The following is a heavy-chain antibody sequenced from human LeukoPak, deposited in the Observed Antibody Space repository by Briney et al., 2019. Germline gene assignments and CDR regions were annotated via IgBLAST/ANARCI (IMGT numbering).Heavy chain of an antibody. J-gene: IGHJ6*02. Sequence: HPGGSLGFSFEASGFTFSGFALSWSRQAPGKGLKWVSVMGVGGYSTYYADSVKGRFTISRDNSKNTLYLQMNSLRADDTAVYYCAKSVHSSGWDTYYYYGMDVWGQGTTVTVSS. CDR3: AKSVHSSGWDTYYYYGMDV. CDR2: MGVGGYST. V-gene: IGHV3-23*01. D-gene: IGHD6-19*01. CDR1: GFTFSGFA.